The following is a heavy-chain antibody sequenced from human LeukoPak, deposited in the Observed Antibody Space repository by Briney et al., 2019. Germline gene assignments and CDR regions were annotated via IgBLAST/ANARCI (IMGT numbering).Heavy chain of an antibody. D-gene: IGHD6-19*01. J-gene: IGHJ4*02. Sequence: GGSLRLSCAASGFTFSSYTMNWVRQAPEKGLEWVSSISSSSSYIYFADSVKGRFTSSRDNAKNSLYLQMNSLRAEDTAVYYCARDRDGSGWHDYWGQGTLVTVSS. CDR2: ISSSSSYI. V-gene: IGHV3-21*01. CDR3: ARDRDGSGWHDY. CDR1: GFTFSSYT.